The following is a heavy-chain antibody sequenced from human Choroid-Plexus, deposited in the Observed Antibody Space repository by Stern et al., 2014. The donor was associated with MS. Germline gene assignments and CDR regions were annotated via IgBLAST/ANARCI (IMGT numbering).Heavy chain of an antibody. D-gene: IGHD2/OR15-2a*01. CDR2: VSYDGSNK. J-gene: IGHJ5*02. V-gene: IGHV3-30*18. Sequence: VQLVESGGGVVQPGRPLRLSCVASGFTFGSCAMHWVRQAPGKGLAWVAGVSYDGSNKYYADSGKGRFTISRDNSQNTLYMQMSSLRPEDTAVYYCAKDRQYLTYFFDHWGQGSLVTVSS. CDR1: GFTFGSCA. CDR3: AKDRQYLTYFFDH.